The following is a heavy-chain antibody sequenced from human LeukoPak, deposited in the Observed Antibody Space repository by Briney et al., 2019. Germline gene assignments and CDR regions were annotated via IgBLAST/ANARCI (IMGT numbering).Heavy chain of an antibody. D-gene: IGHD6-19*01. CDR3: ASTKPGIAVAGVFPRITYFDY. CDR1: GGSISSYY. J-gene: IGHJ4*02. Sequence: SETLPLTCTVSGGSISSYYWSWIRQPAGKGLEWIGRIYTSGSTNYNPSLKSQVTMSVDTSKNQFSLKLSSVTAADTAVYYCASTKPGIAVAGVFPRITYFDYWGQGTLVTVSS. CDR2: IYTSGST. V-gene: IGHV4-4*07.